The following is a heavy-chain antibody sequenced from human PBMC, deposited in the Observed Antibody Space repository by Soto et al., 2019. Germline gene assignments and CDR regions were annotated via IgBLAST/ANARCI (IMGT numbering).Heavy chain of an antibody. CDR2: IKSKTDGGTT. CDR1: GFTFSNAW. Sequence: GGSLRLSSAASGFTFSNAWMSWFRQAPGKGLEWVGRIKSKTDGGTTDYAGPVKGRFTFSRDDSKKTLYVQMNSLKTEDTAVYYCTTVIPKGKWELGPCGQGTLVTVSS. D-gene: IGHD1-26*01. V-gene: IGHV3-15*05. CDR3: TTVIPKGKWELGP. J-gene: IGHJ5*02.